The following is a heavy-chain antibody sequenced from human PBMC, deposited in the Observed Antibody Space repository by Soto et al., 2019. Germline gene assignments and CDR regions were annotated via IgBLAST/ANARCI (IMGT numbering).Heavy chain of an antibody. CDR3: ARWFGGFDY. V-gene: IGHV3-11*05. CDR1: AITFSDFY. D-gene: IGHD3-10*01. Sequence: QVQLVESGGGLVKPGGSLRLSCAASAITFSDFYMSWIRQAPGKGLEWVSYIGSISSYTNYADSVKGRFTISRDNAKNSLYLQMNSLRAEDTAVYYCARWFGGFDYWGQGNLVTVSS. J-gene: IGHJ4*02. CDR2: IGSISSYT.